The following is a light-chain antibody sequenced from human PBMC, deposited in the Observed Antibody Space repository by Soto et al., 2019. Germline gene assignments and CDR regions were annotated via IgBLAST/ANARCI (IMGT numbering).Light chain of an antibody. CDR1: SSDVGKYDR. Sequence: QSVLTQPPSVSGSPGQSVTISCTGNSSDVGKYDRVSWYQQPPGTAPKLIIYEVTNRPSGVPARFSGSKSGNTASLTISGLHAEDEADYYCSSYTSTSRYVFGAGTKVTVL. CDR3: SSYTSTSRYV. J-gene: IGLJ1*01. V-gene: IGLV2-18*02. CDR2: EVT.